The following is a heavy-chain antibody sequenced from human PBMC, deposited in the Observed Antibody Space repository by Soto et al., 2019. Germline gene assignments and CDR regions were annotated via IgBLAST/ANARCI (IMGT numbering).Heavy chain of an antibody. D-gene: IGHD3-3*01. J-gene: IGHJ5*02. CDR2: ISGSGGGT. CDR3: AKGAYDFWNYLDP. CDR1: GFNFSSYA. V-gene: IGHV3-23*01. Sequence: GGSLRLSCAASGFNFSSYAMSWVRLTPGKGLEWVSSISGSGGGTDYADSVKDRFTISRDNSKNTLYLQMNSLTFEDTAVYYCAKGAYDFWNYLDPWGQGTLVTVSS.